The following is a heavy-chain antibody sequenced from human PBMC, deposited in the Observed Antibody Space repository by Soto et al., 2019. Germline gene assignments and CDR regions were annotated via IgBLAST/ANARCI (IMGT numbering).Heavy chain of an antibody. J-gene: IGHJ4*02. Sequence: QVQLVQSGAEVKKPGASVKVSCKASGYTFTGYYMHWVRQAPGQGLEWMGWINPNSGGTNYAQKFQGRVTMTRDTSISTAYMELSRLRSDDTAVYSCARDWHYYGSGSYYGGGYWGQGTLVTVSS. CDR3: ARDWHYYGSGSYYGGGY. CDR1: GYTFTGYY. V-gene: IGHV1-2*02. D-gene: IGHD3-10*01. CDR2: INPNSGGT.